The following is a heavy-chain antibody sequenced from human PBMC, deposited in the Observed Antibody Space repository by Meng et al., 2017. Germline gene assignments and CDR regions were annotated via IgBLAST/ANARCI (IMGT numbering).Heavy chain of an antibody. Sequence: SVKVSCKASGGTFSSYAISWVRQAPGQGLEWMGGIIPIFGTANYAQKFQGRVTITADKSTSTAYMELSSLRSEDTAVYYCARGKKRITTIVVVITTDYYYYGMDVWGQGTTVTVSS. V-gene: IGHV1-69*06. CDR3: ARGKKRITTIVVVITTDYYYYGMDV. CDR2: IIPIFGTA. D-gene: IGHD3-22*01. CDR1: GGTFSSYA. J-gene: IGHJ6*02.